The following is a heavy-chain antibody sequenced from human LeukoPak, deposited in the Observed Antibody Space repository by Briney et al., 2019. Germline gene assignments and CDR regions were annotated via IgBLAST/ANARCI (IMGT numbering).Heavy chain of an antibody. D-gene: IGHD3-9*01. J-gene: IGHJ5*02. CDR3: ARGPSHYDILTGYHYDP. CDR1: GYTFTSYD. V-gene: IGHV1-8*01. CDR2: MNPNSGNT. Sequence: ASVKVSCKASGYTFTSYDINWVRQATGQGLEWMGWMNPNSGNTGYAHKFQGRVTMTRNTSISTAYMQLSSLRSEDTAVYYCARGPSHYDILTGYHYDPWGQGTLVTVSS.